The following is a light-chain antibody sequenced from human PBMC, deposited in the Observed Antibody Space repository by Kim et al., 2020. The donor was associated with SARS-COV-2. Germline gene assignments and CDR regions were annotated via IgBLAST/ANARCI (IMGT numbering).Light chain of an antibody. J-gene: IGLJ3*02. Sequence: GQKVTISCSGTRSNVGSNYVSWYQQLPGAAPKLLIYDNDRRPSGVPDRFSGSKSGTSASLAISGLQSEDEADFYCASWDDSLNGILFGGGTKVTVL. CDR2: DND. V-gene: IGLV1-44*01. CDR1: RSNVGSNY. CDR3: ASWDDSLNGIL.